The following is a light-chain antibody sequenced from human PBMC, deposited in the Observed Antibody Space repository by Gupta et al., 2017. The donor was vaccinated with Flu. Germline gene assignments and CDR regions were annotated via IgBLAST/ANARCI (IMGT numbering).Light chain of an antibody. Sequence: GDRVTITCQASQDINNYLKWYQHKPGKAPELLIYSTSYLETGVPSRFSGSGSGTDFTFTISSLQPEDIATYYCQQYDSLPLAFGGGTKVEIK. J-gene: IGKJ4*01. CDR3: QQYDSLPLA. CDR2: STS. V-gene: IGKV1-33*01. CDR1: QDINNY.